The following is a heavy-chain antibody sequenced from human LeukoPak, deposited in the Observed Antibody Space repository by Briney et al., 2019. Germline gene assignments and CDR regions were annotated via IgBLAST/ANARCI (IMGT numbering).Heavy chain of an antibody. V-gene: IGHV5-51*01. D-gene: IGHD5-18*01. CDR1: GYRFTSYW. Sequence: GESLKISCKGSGYRFTSYWIGWVRQLPGKGLEWMGIIYPGDSDTRYSPSFQGQVTISADKSSSTGYLKWSSLKASDTAMYYCARQGGVDTAMVVGYWGQGTLVTASS. CDR2: IYPGDSDT. CDR3: ARQGGVDTAMVVGY. J-gene: IGHJ4*02.